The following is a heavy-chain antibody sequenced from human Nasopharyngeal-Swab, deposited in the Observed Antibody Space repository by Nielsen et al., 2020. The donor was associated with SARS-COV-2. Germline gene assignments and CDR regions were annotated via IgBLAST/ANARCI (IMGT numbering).Heavy chain of an antibody. CDR3: ARHYYESTTGTFPFDN. D-gene: IGHD3-22*01. J-gene: IGHJ4*02. CDR2: LYHGGST. V-gene: IGHV4-59*08. Sequence: SETLSLTCTVSGGSISGYYWSWIRQAPGKGLEWIGYLYHGGSTIYNPSLKSRLTTSVDTSKKQLSLRLRSVTAADTAVYYCARHYYESTTGTFPFDNWGQGTLVTVSS. CDR1: GGSISGYY.